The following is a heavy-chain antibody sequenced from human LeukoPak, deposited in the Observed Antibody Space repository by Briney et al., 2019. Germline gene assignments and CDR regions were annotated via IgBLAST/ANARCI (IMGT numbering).Heavy chain of an antibody. V-gene: IGHV3-23*01. CDR1: GFTFSSCA. Sequence: PGGSLRLSCAASGFTFSSCAMSWVRQAPGKGLEWVSAISGSGGSTYYADSVKGRFTISRDNSKNTLYLQMNSLRAEDTAVYYCAKGHSSGWPTPDWFDPWGQGTLVTVSS. CDR2: ISGSGGST. CDR3: AKGHSSGWPTPDWFDP. J-gene: IGHJ5*02. D-gene: IGHD6-19*01.